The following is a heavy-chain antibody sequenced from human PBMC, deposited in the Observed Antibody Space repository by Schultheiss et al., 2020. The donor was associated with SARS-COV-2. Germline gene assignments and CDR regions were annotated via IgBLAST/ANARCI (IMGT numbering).Heavy chain of an antibody. CDR2: IYHSGST. V-gene: IGHV4-61*09. CDR3: ASGGWGY. CDR1: GGSIRSGGYY. J-gene: IGHJ4*02. D-gene: IGHD7-27*01. Sequence: SETLSLTCTVSGGSIRSGGYYWSWIRQPAGKGLEWIGEIYHSGSTNYNPSLKSRVTISVDTSKNQFSLKLSSVTAADTAVYYCASGGWGYWGQGTLVTVSS.